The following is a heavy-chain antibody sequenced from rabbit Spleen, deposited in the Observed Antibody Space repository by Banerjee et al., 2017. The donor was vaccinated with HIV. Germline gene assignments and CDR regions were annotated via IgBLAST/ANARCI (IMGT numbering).Heavy chain of an antibody. V-gene: IGHV1S40*01. Sequence: QSLEESGGDLVKPGASLTLTCTASGFSFSSTYYMCWVRQAPGKGLEWIACIYVGSSGSTYYANWAKGRFTISKISSTTVTLQMPSLTAADTATYFCARGPPYAGYAGYGYVYLNLWGPGTLVTVS. D-gene: IGHD6-1*01. J-gene: IGHJ4*01. CDR2: IYVGSSGST. CDR1: GFSFSSTYY. CDR3: ARGPPYAGYAGYGYVYLNL.